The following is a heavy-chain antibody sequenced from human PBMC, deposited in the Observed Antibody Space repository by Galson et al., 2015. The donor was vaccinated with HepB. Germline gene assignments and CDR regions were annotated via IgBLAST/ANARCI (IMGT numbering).Heavy chain of an antibody. V-gene: IGHV3-48*02. Sequence: SLRLSCAASGFTFSSYSMNWVRQAPGKGLEWVSYISSSSSTIYYADSVKGRFTISRDNAKNSLYLQMNSLRDEDTAVYYCAREGPGVYYYYGMDVWGQGTTVTVSS. CDR1: GFTFSSYS. CDR3: AREGPGVYYYYGMDV. D-gene: IGHD3-10*01. J-gene: IGHJ6*02. CDR2: ISSSSSTI.